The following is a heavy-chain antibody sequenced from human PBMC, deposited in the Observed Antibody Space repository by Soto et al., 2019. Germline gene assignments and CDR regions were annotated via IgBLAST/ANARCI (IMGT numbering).Heavy chain of an antibody. CDR2: ISSSSSYI. D-gene: IGHD5-12*01. CDR3: ARGEDGYLFDP. CDR1: GFTFSSYS. V-gene: IGHV3-21*01. Sequence: LRLSCAASGFTFSSYSMNWVRQAPGKGLEWVSSISSSSSYIYYADSVKGRFTISRDNAKNSLYLQMNSLRAEDTAVYYCARGEDGYLFDPWGQGTLVTVSS. J-gene: IGHJ5*02.